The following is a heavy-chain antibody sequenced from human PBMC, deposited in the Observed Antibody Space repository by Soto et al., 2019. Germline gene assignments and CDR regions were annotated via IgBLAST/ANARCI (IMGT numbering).Heavy chain of an antibody. Sequence: SETLSLTCTVSGGSISSYYWSWIRQPPGKGLEWIGYIYYSGSTNYNPSLKSRVTISVDTSKNQFSLKLSSVTAADTAVYYCARLNGDVAAKRWFDPWGQGTLVTVSS. D-gene: IGHD2-15*01. CDR1: GGSISSYY. V-gene: IGHV4-59*08. CDR2: IYYSGST. J-gene: IGHJ5*02. CDR3: ARLNGDVAAKRWFDP.